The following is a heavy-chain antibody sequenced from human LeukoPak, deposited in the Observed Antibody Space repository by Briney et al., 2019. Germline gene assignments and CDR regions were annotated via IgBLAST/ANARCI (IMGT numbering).Heavy chain of an antibody. J-gene: IGHJ6*03. Sequence: PGGSPRLSCAVSGFTFSSYSMNWVRQAPGKGLEWVSSISSSSNYIYYADSVKGRFTISRDNAKNSLYLQMNSLRAEDTAVYYCARERAHYYYYYMDAWGKGTTVTVSS. CDR3: ARERAHYYYYYMDA. V-gene: IGHV3-21*01. CDR1: GFTFSSYS. CDR2: ISSSSNYI.